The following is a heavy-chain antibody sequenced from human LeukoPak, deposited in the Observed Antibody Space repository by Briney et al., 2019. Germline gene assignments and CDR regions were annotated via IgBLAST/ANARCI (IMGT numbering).Heavy chain of an antibody. D-gene: IGHD4-23*01. CDR3: VRQGGGDNCR. Sequence: GGSLRLSCAASGITLTTNDMNWARQAPGKGLEWVSIMYPWGSASYTDSVKGRFTVTRAESKNMMFLQMNTLRPDDTAMYYCVRQGGGDNCRWGQGALATVSS. V-gene: IGHV3-66*02. CDR2: MYPWGSA. CDR1: GITLTTND. J-gene: IGHJ4*01.